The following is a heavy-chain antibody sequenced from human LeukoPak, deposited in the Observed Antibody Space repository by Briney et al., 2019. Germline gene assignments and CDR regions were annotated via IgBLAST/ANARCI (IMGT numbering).Heavy chain of an antibody. CDR2: IYYSGST. CDR1: GGSISSSSYY. CDR3: ARDSSYYDILTGYNHSDY. J-gene: IGHJ4*02. D-gene: IGHD3-9*01. V-gene: IGHV4-39*07. Sequence: PSETLSLTCTVSGGSISSSSYYWGWIRQPPGKGLEWIGSIYYSGSTYYNPSLKSRVTISVDTSKNQFSLKLSSVTAADTAVYYCARDSSYYDILTGYNHSDYWGQGTLVTVSS.